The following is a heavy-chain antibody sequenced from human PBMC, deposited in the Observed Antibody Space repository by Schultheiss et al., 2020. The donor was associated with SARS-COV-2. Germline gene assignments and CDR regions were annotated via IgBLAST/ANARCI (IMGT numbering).Heavy chain of an antibody. CDR3: ARDLAVAGTARTVDY. CDR1: GFTFSSYA. Sequence: GGSLRLSCAASGFTFSSYAMHWVRQAPGKGLEWVAVISYDGSNKYYADSVKGRFTISRDNSKNTLYLQMNSLRAEDTAVYYCARDLAVAGTARTVDYWGQGTLVTVSS. CDR2: ISYDGSNK. V-gene: IGHV3-30*04. J-gene: IGHJ4*02. D-gene: IGHD6-19*01.